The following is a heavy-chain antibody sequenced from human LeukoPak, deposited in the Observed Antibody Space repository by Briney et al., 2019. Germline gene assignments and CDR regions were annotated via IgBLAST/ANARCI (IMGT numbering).Heavy chain of an antibody. CDR3: ANLLRWEPY. CDR1: GFSLSSYA. V-gene: IGHV3-23*01. J-gene: IGHJ4*02. Sequence: GGSLRLSCAASGFSLSSYAMSWVRQAPGKGLEWVSAISGSGAKTYYADFVKGRFTISRDNSKNTLYLQMNSLRAEDTAVYYCANLLRWEPYWGQGTLVTVSS. D-gene: IGHD4-23*01. CDR2: ISGSGAKT.